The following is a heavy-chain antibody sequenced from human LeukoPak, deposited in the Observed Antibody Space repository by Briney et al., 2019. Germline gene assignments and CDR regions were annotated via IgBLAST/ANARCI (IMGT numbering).Heavy chain of an antibody. Sequence: GALRLSCAASGFTFSSYTMHWVRQAPGKGLEWVAVISYDGSNKYYADSVKGRFTISRDSSKNTLYLQMNSLRAEDTAVYYCARDATTAVGWVYMDVWGKGTTVTISS. V-gene: IGHV3-30*04. CDR3: ARDATTAVGWVYMDV. CDR1: GFTFSSYT. D-gene: IGHD6-13*01. CDR2: ISYDGSNK. J-gene: IGHJ6*03.